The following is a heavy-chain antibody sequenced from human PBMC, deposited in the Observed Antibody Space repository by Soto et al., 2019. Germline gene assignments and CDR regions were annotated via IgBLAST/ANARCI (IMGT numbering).Heavy chain of an antibody. D-gene: IGHD2-15*01. CDR2: IACDGSNT. Sequence: QVHLVESGGGVVQPGRSLRLSCATSGFTFSSYGMHWFRQAPGKGLQWVSFIACDGSNTYYADSVRSRFTISRDNSENTLFLQMNNLSGEDTAVYNCAEQPTPFDFVSVSDYWGQGSLVTVSS. CDR3: AEQPTPFDFVSVSDY. V-gene: IGHV3-30*18. CDR1: GFTFSSYG. J-gene: IGHJ4*02.